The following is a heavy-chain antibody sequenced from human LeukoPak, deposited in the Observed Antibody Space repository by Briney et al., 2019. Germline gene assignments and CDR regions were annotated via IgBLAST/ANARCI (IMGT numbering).Heavy chain of an antibody. CDR3: VKDWSFSGWAYYFDY. CDR1: GFSFGSYG. V-gene: IGHV3-30*02. Sequence: GGSLRLSCVASGFSFGSYGMHWVRQAPGKGLEWVAFIRYDGSNRFYADSVKGRFTISRDNSKNTLYLQMNSLGAEDTAVYYCVKDWSFSGWAYYFDYWGQETLMTVSS. CDR2: IRYDGSNR. D-gene: IGHD6-19*01. J-gene: IGHJ4*02.